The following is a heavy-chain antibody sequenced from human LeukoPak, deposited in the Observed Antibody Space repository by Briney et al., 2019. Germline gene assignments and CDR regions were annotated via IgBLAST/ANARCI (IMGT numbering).Heavy chain of an antibody. CDR2: IYTSGST. CDR3: ARGTPYDSSGYYFDY. CDR1: GGSVSSYY. Sequence: PSETLSLTCTVSGGSVSSYYWSWIRQPAGKGLELIGRIYTSGSTNYNPSLKGRVSISVDTSKNQFSLKLSSVTAADTAVYYCARGTPYDSSGYYFDYWGQGTLVTVSS. J-gene: IGHJ4*02. D-gene: IGHD3-22*01. V-gene: IGHV4-4*07.